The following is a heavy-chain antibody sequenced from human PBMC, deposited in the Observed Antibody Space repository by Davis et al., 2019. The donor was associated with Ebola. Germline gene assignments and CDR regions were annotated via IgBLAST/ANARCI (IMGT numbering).Heavy chain of an antibody. CDR1: GFTFSSYS. D-gene: IGHD2-2*01. J-gene: IGHJ5*02. CDR2: ISSSSSYI. Sequence: GGSLRLSCAASGFTFSSYSMNWVRQAPGKGLEWVSSISSSSSYIYYADSGKGRFTISRDNAKNSRYLQMNSLRAEDTAVYYCARDRSGDIVVVPAAMNPWGQGTLVTVSS. CDR3: ARDRSGDIVVVPAAMNP. V-gene: IGHV3-21*01.